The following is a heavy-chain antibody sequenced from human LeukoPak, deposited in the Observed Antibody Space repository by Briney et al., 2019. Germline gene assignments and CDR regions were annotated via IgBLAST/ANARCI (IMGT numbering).Heavy chain of an antibody. CDR2: INSDGSTP. CDR1: GFTFSNYW. V-gene: IGHV3-74*01. Sequence: QPGGSLRLSCAASGFTFSNYWMHWVRQAPGKGLVWVSRINSDGSTPSYADSVKGRFTISRDNSKNTLDLQMNSLRAEDTAVYYCAKGDGWYGAFDIWGQGTMVTVSS. J-gene: IGHJ3*02. D-gene: IGHD6-19*01. CDR3: AKGDGWYGAFDI.